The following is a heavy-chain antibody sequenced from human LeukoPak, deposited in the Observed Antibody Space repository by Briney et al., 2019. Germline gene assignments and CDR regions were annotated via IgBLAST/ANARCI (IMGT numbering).Heavy chain of an antibody. CDR1: GFTFGSYA. J-gene: IGHJ4*02. Sequence: PGGSLRLSCAASGFTFGSYAMSWVRQAPGKGLEWVSSISSSSSYIHYADSVKGRFSISRDNAENSLYLQMNSLRAEDTAVYYCARDRNYDGSVYYEDDYFDYWSQGTLVTVSS. V-gene: IGHV3-21*01. D-gene: IGHD3-22*01. CDR3: ARDRNYDGSVYYEDDYFDY. CDR2: ISSSSSYI.